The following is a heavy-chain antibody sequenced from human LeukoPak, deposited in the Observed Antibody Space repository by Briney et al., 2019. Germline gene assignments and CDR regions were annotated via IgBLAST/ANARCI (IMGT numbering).Heavy chain of an antibody. D-gene: IGHD5-24*01. J-gene: IGHJ4*02. V-gene: IGHV5-51*01. Sequence: GESLKISCKASGYTFSSYWIGWVRQMPEKGLEWVSIIYPGDADTRYSPSFQGHVTVSADKSMSTAYLQWSSLKASDTALYYCARQRDGFFDYWGQGTLVTVSS. CDR2: IYPGDADT. CDR1: GYTFSSYW. CDR3: ARQRDGFFDY.